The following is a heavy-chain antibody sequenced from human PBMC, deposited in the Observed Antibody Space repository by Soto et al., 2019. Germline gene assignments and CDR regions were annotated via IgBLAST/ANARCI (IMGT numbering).Heavy chain of an antibody. V-gene: IGHV5-51*01. CDR3: ARQKELTMIVVVDPWGYFDY. CDR2: IYPGDSDT. D-gene: IGHD3-22*01. J-gene: IGHJ4*02. CDR1: GYSFTSYW. Sequence: GESLKISCKGSGYSFTSYWIGWVRQMPGKGLEWMGIIYPGDSDTRYSPSFQGQVTISADKSISTAYLQWSSLKASDTAMYYCARQKELTMIVVVDPWGYFDYWGQGTLVTVSS.